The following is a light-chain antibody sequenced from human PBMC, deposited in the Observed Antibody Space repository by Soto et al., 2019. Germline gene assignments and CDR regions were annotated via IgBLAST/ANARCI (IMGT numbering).Light chain of an antibody. V-gene: IGKV3-11*01. CDR3: QQRSNWIT. CDR1: QSVSTY. J-gene: IGKJ5*01. CDR2: DAS. Sequence: EIVLTQSPATLSLSPGERATLSCRASQSVSTYLGWYQQKPGQAPRLPIYDASNRATGIPARFSGSGSGTDFTLTISRLEPEDFAVYYCQQRSNWITFGQGTRLEIK.